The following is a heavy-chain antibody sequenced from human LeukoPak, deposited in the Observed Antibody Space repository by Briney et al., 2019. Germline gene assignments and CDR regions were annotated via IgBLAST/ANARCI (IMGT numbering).Heavy chain of an antibody. CDR1: GYSISSGYY. CDR2: IYHSGST. J-gene: IGHJ4*02. CDR3: ARRQLGRVSAAGTYYFDY. Sequence: PSETLSLTCAVSGYSISSGYYWGWIRQPPGKGLEWIGSIYHSGSTYYNPSLKSRVSISVDTSKNQFSLKLSSVTAADTAVYYCARRQLGRVSAAGTYYFDYWGQGTLVTVSS. V-gene: IGHV4-38-2*01. D-gene: IGHD6-13*01.